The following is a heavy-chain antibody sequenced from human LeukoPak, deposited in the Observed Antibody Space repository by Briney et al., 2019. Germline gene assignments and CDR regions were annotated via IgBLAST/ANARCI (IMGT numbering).Heavy chain of an antibody. D-gene: IGHD3-22*01. CDR1: GYTFTGYY. CDR2: INPNSGGT. J-gene: IGHJ4*02. Sequence: ASVKVSCKASGYTFTGYYMHWVRQAPGQGLEWMGWINPNSGGTNYAQKFQGRVTMTRDTSISTAYMELSRLRSDDTAVYYCVRAPRSSYYDSSGSWGQGTLVTVSS. CDR3: VRAPRSSYYDSSGS. V-gene: IGHV1-2*02.